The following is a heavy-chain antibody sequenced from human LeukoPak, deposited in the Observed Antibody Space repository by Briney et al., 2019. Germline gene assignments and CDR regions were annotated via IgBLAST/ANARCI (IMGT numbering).Heavy chain of an antibody. V-gene: IGHV3-48*04. CDR1: GFTFSSYS. J-gene: IGHJ4*02. CDR2: ISSSSSTT. CDR3: AREEVTTGPFDY. D-gene: IGHD1/OR15-1a*01. Sequence: GGSLRLSCAASGFTFSSYSMNWVRQAPGKGLEWVSYISSSSSTTYYADSVKGRFTISRDNAKNSLYLQMNSLRAEDTAVYYCAREEVTTGPFDYWGQGTLVTVSS.